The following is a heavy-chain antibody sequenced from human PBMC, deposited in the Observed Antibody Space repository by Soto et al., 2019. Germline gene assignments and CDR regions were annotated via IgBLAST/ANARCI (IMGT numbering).Heavy chain of an antibody. J-gene: IGHJ4*02. CDR1: GFKFSNYA. CDR2: ISATGGGT. D-gene: IGHD3-16*01. Sequence: GVSLRLSCAASGFKFSNYAMSWVRQAPGKGLEWVSLISATGGGTYYADSVKGRFTISRDNSHNTLYLQVHSLTAEDTAVYYCAKDRRAGGNSAFYFDFRGQGAQVTVSS. CDR3: AKDRRAGGNSAFYFDF. V-gene: IGHV3-23*01.